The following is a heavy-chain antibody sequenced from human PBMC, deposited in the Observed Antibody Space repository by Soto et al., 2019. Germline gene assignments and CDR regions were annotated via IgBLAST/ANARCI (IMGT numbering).Heavy chain of an antibody. J-gene: IGHJ6*02. CDR2: ISAYNGNT. Sequence: ASVKVSCKASGYTFTSYGISWVRQAPGQGLEWMGWISAYNGNTYYAQKLQGRVTMTTDTSTSTAYMELRSLRSDDTAAYYCATDLIIAARPRYYYYYGMDVWGQGPTVTVSS. D-gene: IGHD6-6*01. CDR3: ATDLIIAARPRYYYYYGMDV. V-gene: IGHV1-18*04. CDR1: GYTFTSYG.